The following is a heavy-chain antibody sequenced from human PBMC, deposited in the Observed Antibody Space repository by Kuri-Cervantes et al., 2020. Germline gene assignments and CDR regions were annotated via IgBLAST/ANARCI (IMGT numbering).Heavy chain of an antibody. CDR1: GVTFSSYW. J-gene: IGHJ4*02. V-gene: IGHV3-53*01. CDR2: IYSGGST. D-gene: IGHD3-22*01. Sequence: LSLTCAASGVTFSSYWMSWVRQAPGKGLEWVSVIYSGGSTYYADSVKGRFTISRHNFKNTLYLQMNSLRAEDTAVYFCAKDSVRRRGYYDSSGYSYYFDYWGQGTLVTVSS. CDR3: AKDSVRRRGYYDSSGYSYYFDY.